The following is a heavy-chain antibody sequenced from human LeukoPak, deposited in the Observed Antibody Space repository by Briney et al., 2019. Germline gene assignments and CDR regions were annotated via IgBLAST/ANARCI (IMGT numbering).Heavy chain of an antibody. V-gene: IGHV3-15*01. Sequence: KSGGSLRLSCAASGFTFSNAWMSWVRQAPGKGLEWVGRIKSKTDGGTTDYAAPVKGRFTISRDDSKNTLYLQMNSLKTEDTAVYYCTGVSDYYDSGGYFRDYWGQGTLVTVSS. CDR3: TGVSDYYDSGGYFRDY. D-gene: IGHD3-22*01. CDR2: IKSKTDGGTT. CDR1: GFTFSNAW. J-gene: IGHJ4*02.